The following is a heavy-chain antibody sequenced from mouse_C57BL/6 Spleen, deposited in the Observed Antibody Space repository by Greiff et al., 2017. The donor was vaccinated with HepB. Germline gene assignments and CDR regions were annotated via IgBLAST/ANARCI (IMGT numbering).Heavy chain of an antibody. J-gene: IGHJ2*01. CDR3: ARKKTASSFDY. CDR2: IYPGSGNT. D-gene: IGHD3-2*01. V-gene: IGHV1-76*01. CDR1: GYTFTDYY. Sequence: VQLQHSGAELVRPGASVKLSCKASGYTFTDYYINWVKQRPGQGLEWIARIYPGSGNTYYNEKFKGKATLTAEKSSSTAYMQLSSLTSEDSAVYFCARKKTASSFDYWGQGTTLTVSS.